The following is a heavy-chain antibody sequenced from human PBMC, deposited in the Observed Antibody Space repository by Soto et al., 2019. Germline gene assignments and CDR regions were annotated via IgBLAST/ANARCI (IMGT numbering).Heavy chain of an antibody. D-gene: IGHD3-10*01. Sequence: GGSLSLSCAASGFTFSSYAMHLVRQAPGKGLEWVAVISYDGSNKYYADSVKGRFTISRDNSKNTLYLQMNSLRAEDTAVYYCAREVYYGPSYYYYGMDVWGQGTTVTVSS. CDR2: ISYDGSNK. CDR3: AREVYYGPSYYYYGMDV. J-gene: IGHJ6*02. CDR1: GFTFSSYA. V-gene: IGHV3-30-3*01.